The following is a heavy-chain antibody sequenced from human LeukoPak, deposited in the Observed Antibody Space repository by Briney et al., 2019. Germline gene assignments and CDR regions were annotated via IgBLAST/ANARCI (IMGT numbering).Heavy chain of an antibody. V-gene: IGHV3-23*01. Sequence: PGGSLRLSCAASGFTFSSYAMSWVRQAPGKGLEWVSAISGSGGSTYYADSVKGRFTISRDDSKNTLYLQMNSPRAEDTAVYYCASITMIVVVYYFDYWGQGTLVTVSS. J-gene: IGHJ4*02. D-gene: IGHD3-22*01. CDR2: ISGSGGST. CDR3: ASITMIVVVYYFDY. CDR1: GFTFSSYA.